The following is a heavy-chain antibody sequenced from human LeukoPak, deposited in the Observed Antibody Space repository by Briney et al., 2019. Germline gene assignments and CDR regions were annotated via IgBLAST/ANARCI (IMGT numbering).Heavy chain of an antibody. D-gene: IGHD5-18*01. Sequence: ASVKVSCKASGYTITGYYIHWVRQAPGEGLEWMGWMSPNNPNTGGTRCAQKFQDRVTMTTDTSINTAYMELSSLRSDDTAIYYCARATDTSMVPDLNYWGQGTLVSVSS. V-gene: IGHV1-2*02. CDR1: GYTITGYY. CDR2: MSPNNPNTGGT. J-gene: IGHJ4*02. CDR3: ARATDTSMVPDLNY.